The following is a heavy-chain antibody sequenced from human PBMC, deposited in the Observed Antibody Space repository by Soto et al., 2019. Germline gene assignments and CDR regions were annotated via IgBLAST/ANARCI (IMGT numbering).Heavy chain of an antibody. CDR1: GYTLTELS. V-gene: IGHV1-24*01. J-gene: IGHJ4*02. CDR2: FDPEDGET. CDR3: ATEVPTMIRGVIKNYYFDY. Sequence: ASVKVSCKVSGYTLTELSMHWVRQAPGKGLEWMGGFDPEDGETIYAQKFQGRVTMTEDTSTDTAYMELSSLRSEDTAVYYCATEVPTMIRGVIKNYYFDYWGQGTLVTVSS. D-gene: IGHD3-10*01.